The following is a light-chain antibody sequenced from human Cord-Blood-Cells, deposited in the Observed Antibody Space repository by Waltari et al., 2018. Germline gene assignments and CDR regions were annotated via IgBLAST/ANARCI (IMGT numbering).Light chain of an antibody. V-gene: IGLV2-8*01. CDR2: EVS. J-gene: IGLJ1*01. Sequence: QSALTQPPSASGSPGQSVTISCTGTSSDVGGYKYVSWYQQHPGNAPKPMIYEVSKRPSGVPDRFSGSKSGNTASLTVSGLQAEDEADYYCSSYAGSNKRVFGTGTKVTVL. CDR3: SSYAGSNKRV. CDR1: SSDVGGYKY.